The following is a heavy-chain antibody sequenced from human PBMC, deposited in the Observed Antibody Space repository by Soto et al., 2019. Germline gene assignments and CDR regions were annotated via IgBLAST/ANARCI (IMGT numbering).Heavy chain of an antibody. J-gene: IGHJ4*02. D-gene: IGHD4-17*01. V-gene: IGHV3-23*01. CDR3: AKDQDDDYFFAVPFDY. CDR2: ISGSGGST. Sequence: GGSLRLSCAASGFTFSSYAMSWVRQAPGKGLEWVSAISGSGGSTYYADSVKGRFTISRDNSKNTLYLQMNSLRAEDTAVYYCAKDQDDDYFFAVPFDYWGQGTLVTVSS. CDR1: GFTFSSYA.